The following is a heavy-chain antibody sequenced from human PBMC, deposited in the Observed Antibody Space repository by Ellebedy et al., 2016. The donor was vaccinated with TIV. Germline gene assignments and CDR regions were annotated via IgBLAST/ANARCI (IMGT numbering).Heavy chain of an antibody. CDR2: IDSSGGDT. CDR3: VRFPRGAPFVDYLYYMDV. Sequence: GESLKISCAASGFTFSNYAMNWVRQAPGKGLEWVSSIDSSGGDTHYADSVKGRFTISRDNARNSLYLQMNSLRVEDTAVYYCVRFPRGAPFVDYLYYMDVWGKGTTVIVSS. V-gene: IGHV3-21*01. CDR1: GFTFSNYA. J-gene: IGHJ6*03. D-gene: IGHD2-21*01.